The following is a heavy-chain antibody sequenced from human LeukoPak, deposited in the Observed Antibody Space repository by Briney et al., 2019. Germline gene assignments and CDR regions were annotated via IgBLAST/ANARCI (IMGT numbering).Heavy chain of an antibody. CDR1: GFTVSTNY. CDR3: VRKPSTPDDY. V-gene: IGHV3-66*01. D-gene: IGHD1-14*01. J-gene: IGHJ4*02. Sequence: GGSLRLSRAASGFTVSTNYMSWVRQAPGKGLEWVSVIYSGGSAYYADSVEGRFTMSGDNSRNTLYLQMNSLRAEDTAVYYCVRKPSTPDDYWGQGTLVTVSS. CDR2: IYSGGSA.